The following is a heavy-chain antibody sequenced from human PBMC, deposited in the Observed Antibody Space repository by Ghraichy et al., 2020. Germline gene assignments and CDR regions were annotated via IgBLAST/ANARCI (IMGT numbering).Heavy chain of an antibody. Sequence: GESLNISCAASGFTFSSYGMHWVRQAPGKGLEWVAFIRYDGSNKYYADSVKGRFTISRDNSKNTLYLQMNSLRAEDTAVYYCAKGPDYGDYGAFDIWGQGTMVTVSS. CDR3: AKGPDYGDYGAFDI. V-gene: IGHV3-30*02. J-gene: IGHJ3*02. CDR1: GFTFSSYG. CDR2: IRYDGSNK. D-gene: IGHD4-17*01.